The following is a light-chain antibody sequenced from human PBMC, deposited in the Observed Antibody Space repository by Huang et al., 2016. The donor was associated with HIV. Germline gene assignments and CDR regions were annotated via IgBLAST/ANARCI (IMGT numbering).Light chain of an antibody. J-gene: IGKJ4*01. CDR1: QSLNNN. CDR2: SAS. V-gene: IGKV3-15*01. CDR3: QQFNNWPPT. Sequence: ENVMTQSPATLSVSPGERATLSCRASQSLNNNLAWYQQKHGQAPRLLFYSASSRATGVPARFSASGSGTEFTLTISSLQSEDFALYYCQQFNNWPPTFGGGTRVEIK.